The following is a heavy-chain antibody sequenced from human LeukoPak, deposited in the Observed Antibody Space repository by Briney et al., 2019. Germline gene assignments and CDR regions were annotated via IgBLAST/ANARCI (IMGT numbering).Heavy chain of an antibody. V-gene: IGHV4-34*01. J-gene: IGHJ6*02. CDR3: ARDLGAQYGMDV. Sequence: SETLSLTCAVYGGSFSGYYWSWIRQPPGKGLEWIGEINHSGSTNYNPSLKSRVTISVDTSKNQFSLKLSSVTAADTAVYYCARDLGAQYGMDVWGQGTTVTVSS. CDR1: GGSFSGYY. CDR2: INHSGST.